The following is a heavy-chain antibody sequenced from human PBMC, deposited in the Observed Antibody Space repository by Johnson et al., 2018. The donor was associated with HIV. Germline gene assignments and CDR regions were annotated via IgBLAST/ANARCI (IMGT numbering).Heavy chain of an antibody. CDR3: AGGVNVAFDI. CDR2: IYAGDNT. Sequence: VQLVESGGGLVQPGGSLRLSCAASGFTVSSNYMSWVRQAPGKGMEWVSVIYAGDNTLYADSVKGRFTVSRDNSENTLYIQMNSLSVDDTAIYYRAGGVNVAFDIWGPGTMVTVSS. D-gene: IGHD2-21*01. V-gene: IGHV3-66*01. J-gene: IGHJ3*02. CDR1: GFTVSSNY.